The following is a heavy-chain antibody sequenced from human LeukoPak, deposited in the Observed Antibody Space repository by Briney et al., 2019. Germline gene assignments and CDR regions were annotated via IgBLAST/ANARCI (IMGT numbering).Heavy chain of an antibody. CDR3: AKDGYSSGWFVVY. J-gene: IGHJ4*02. Sequence: GSLRLSCTASGFTFSSYAMSWVRQAPGKGLEWVSAISGSGGSTYYADPVKSRFTISRDNSKNTLFLQVSSLRAEDTAVYYCAKDGYSSGWFVVYWGRGTLVTVSS. CDR2: ISGSGGST. V-gene: IGHV3-23*01. D-gene: IGHD6-19*01. CDR1: GFTFSSYA.